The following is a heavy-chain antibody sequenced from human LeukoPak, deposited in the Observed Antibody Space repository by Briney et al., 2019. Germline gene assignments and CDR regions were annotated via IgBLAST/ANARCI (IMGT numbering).Heavy chain of an antibody. CDR2: IFPGDSDI. CDR1: GYSFITYW. CDR3: ARGHYGDSFFDY. V-gene: IGHV5-51*01. J-gene: IGHJ4*02. Sequence: GESLKISCRGSGYSFITYWIGWVRQMPGKGLEWMGIIFPGDSDIRYSPSFQGQVTISADKSISTAYMQWSSLKASDTAMYYCARGHYGDSFFDYWGQGTLVTVSS. D-gene: IGHD4-17*01.